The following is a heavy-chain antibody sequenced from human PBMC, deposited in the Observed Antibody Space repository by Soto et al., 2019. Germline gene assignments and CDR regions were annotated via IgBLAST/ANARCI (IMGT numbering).Heavy chain of an antibody. CDR1: GGSFSGYY. CDR2: INHSGST. V-gene: IGHV4-34*01. J-gene: IGHJ5*02. Sequence: QVQLQQWGAGLLKPSETLSLTCAVYGGSFSGYYWSWIRQPPGKGLEWIGEINHSGSTNYNPSLKRRDTISDDSSQNQFSLKLSSVAAADTAVYYCARDGHCSGGSCYLGWFDPWGQGTLVTVSS. CDR3: ARDGHCSGGSCYLGWFDP. D-gene: IGHD2-15*01.